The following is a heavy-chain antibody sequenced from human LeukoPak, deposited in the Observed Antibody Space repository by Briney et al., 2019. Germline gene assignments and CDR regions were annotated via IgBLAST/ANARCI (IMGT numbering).Heavy chain of an antibody. J-gene: IGHJ4*02. Sequence: PGGSLRLSCAASGFTFSTYWMFWVRQAPGKGLEWVANIKQDGSDKYYVDSVKGRLTISRDNSKNSLYLQMNSLRAEDTAVYYCARTQCISTRCSHYFDYWGQGTLVTVSS. V-gene: IGHV3-7*05. CDR3: ARTQCISTRCSHYFDY. D-gene: IGHD2-2*01. CDR1: GFTFSTYW. CDR2: IKQDGSDK.